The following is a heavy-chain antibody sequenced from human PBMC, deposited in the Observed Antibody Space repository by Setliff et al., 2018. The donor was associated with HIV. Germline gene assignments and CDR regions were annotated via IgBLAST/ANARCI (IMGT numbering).Heavy chain of an antibody. Sequence: GASVKVSCKASGYSLSTYAISWVRQAPGQGLEWMGWIDSNNGNRNFAQKFQGRVTFTRDTSASTAYMELSSLRSEDTAVYYCAREGKFRYYYYMDVWGKGTTVTVSS. V-gene: IGHV1-18*01. CDR2: IDSNNGNR. CDR1: GYSLSTYA. CDR3: AREGKFRYYYYMDV. D-gene: IGHD3-10*01. J-gene: IGHJ6*03.